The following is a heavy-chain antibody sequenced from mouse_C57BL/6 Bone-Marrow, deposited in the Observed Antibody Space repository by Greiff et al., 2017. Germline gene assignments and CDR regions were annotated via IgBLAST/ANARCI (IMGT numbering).Heavy chain of an antibody. J-gene: IGHJ1*03. CDR2: IYIGYGYT. CDR1: GYTFTSYG. V-gene: IGHV1-58*01. Sequence: EVQLQQSGAELVRPGSSVKMSCKTSGYTFTSYGINWVKQRPGQGLEWIGHIYIGYGYTEYNEKFKGKATLTSDTSSSTAYMPLSSLRCEDSAIYFCARPDFYGSRHWWYFDVWGTGTTVTVAS. CDR3: ARPDFYGSRHWWYFDV. D-gene: IGHD1-1*01.